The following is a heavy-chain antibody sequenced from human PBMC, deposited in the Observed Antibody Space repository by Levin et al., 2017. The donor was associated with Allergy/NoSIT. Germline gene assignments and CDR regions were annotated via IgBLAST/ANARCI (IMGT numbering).Heavy chain of an antibody. CDR2: IYPGDSDT. J-gene: IGHJ3*02. CDR1: GYSFTSYW. Sequence: GGSLRLSCKGSGYSFTSYWIGWVRQMPGKGLEWMGIIYPGDSDTRYSPSFQGQVTISADKSISTAYLQWSSLKASDTAMYYCARRMNYYDSSGYYADAFDIWGQGTMVTVSS. CDR3: ARRMNYYDSSGYYADAFDI. D-gene: IGHD3-22*01. V-gene: IGHV5-51*01.